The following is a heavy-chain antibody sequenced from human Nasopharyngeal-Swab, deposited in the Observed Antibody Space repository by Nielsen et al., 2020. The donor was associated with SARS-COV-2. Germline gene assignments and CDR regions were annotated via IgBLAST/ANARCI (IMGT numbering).Heavy chain of an antibody. CDR1: GFTFSSYG. Sequence: GESLKISCAASGFTFSSYGMHWVRQAPGKGLEWVAVISYDGSNKYYADSVKGRFTISRDNSKNTLYLQMNSLRAEDTAVYYCASVFTMVRGVIIGASNYYYGMDVWGQGTTVTVSS. J-gene: IGHJ6*02. CDR3: ASVFTMVRGVIIGASNYYYGMDV. V-gene: IGHV3-30*03. CDR2: ISYDGSNK. D-gene: IGHD3-10*01.